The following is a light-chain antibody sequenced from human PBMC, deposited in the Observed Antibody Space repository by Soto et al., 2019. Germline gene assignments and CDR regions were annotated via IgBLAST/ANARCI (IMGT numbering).Light chain of an antibody. Sequence: EIVLTQSPATLSLSPGERATLSCRASQSVSSYLAWYQQKPGQAPRLLIYDASNRATGIPARFSGSGSGTDVTLTISSLEPEYFAVYYCQRRSNWPRTFGQGNKLE. J-gene: IGKJ2*01. V-gene: IGKV3-11*01. CDR3: QRRSNWPRT. CDR2: DAS. CDR1: QSVSSY.